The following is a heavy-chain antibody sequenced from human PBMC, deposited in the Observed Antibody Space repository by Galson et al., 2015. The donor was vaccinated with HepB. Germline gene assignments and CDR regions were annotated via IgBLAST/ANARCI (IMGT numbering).Heavy chain of an antibody. Sequence: SLRLSCAASGITFSTYAMTWVRQAPGKGLEWVSGIVGSGGRADYADSVKGRFTISRDNSKNTLYLQMDSLRAEDTAVYYCAKARDGYNLLDCWGQGTLVTVSS. CDR2: IVGSGGRA. CDR1: GITFSTYA. V-gene: IGHV3-23*01. J-gene: IGHJ4*02. D-gene: IGHD5-24*01. CDR3: AKARDGYNLLDC.